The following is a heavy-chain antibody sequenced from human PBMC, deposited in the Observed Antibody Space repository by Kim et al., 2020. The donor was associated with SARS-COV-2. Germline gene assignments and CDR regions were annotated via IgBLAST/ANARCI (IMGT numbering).Heavy chain of an antibody. D-gene: IGHD3-9*01. Sequence: GGSLRLSCIVSGITFRSYWMSWVRQAPGKGLEWVANIKEDGSEKYYVDSVKGRFTISRDNAKNSLYLQMNSLRAEDTAVYYCASYGEFDCVHYWGQGTLVTVSS. CDR3: ASYGEFDCVHY. V-gene: IGHV3-7*01. CDR2: IKEDGSEK. J-gene: IGHJ4*02. CDR1: GITFRSYW.